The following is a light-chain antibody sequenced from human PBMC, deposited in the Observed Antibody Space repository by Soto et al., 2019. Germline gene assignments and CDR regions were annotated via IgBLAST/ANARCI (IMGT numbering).Light chain of an antibody. J-gene: IGKJ4*02. CDR2: GAS. CDR1: KSFSRSY. V-gene: IGKV3-20*01. CDR3: QQYKNWPRT. Sequence: EIVLTQSPDTLSLSPGERATLSCRASKSFSRSYLAWYQQKPGQAPRLLIYGASSRATGIPDRFSGSGSGTDFTLTISRLEPEDFAVYYCQQYKNWPRTFGRGTKVDIK.